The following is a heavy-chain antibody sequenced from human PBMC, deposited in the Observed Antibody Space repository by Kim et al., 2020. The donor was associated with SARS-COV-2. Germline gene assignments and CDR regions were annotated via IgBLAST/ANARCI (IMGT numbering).Heavy chain of an antibody. Sequence: GGSLRLSYAASGFTFDSYAMNWVRQAPGKGLEWVAFIKGGGGNTFYADSVKGRFTITRDNSKNTLYLQMNSLRAEDTAVYYCAKCGSSYGNDAFDVWGQGAMVTVSS. CDR1: GFTFDSYA. CDR2: IKGGGGNT. CDR3: AKCGSSYGNDAFDV. J-gene: IGHJ3*01. V-gene: IGHV3-23*01. D-gene: IGHD5-18*01.